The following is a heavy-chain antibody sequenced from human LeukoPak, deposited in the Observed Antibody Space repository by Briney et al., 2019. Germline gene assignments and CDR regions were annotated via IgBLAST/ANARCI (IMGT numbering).Heavy chain of an antibody. J-gene: IGHJ4*02. V-gene: IGHV3-23*01. CDR2: ISGSGGST. CDR3: AKDHIVVVPAAKAAYYFDY. D-gene: IGHD2-2*01. Sequence: GSLRLSCAASGFTFSSYGMSWVRQAPGKGLEWVSAISGSGGSTYYADSVKGRFTISRDNSKNTLYLQMNSLRAEDTAVYYCAKDHIVVVPAAKAAYYFDYWGQGTLVTVSS. CDR1: GFTFSSYG.